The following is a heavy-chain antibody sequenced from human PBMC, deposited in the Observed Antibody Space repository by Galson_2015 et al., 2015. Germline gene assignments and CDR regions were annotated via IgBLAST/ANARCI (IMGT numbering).Heavy chain of an antibody. J-gene: IGHJ4*02. V-gene: IGHV3-53*01. CDR1: GLTVSSND. CDR3: AKAHSSGSLPYFDY. D-gene: IGHD6-19*01. CDR2: TAVSGAT. Sequence: SLRLSCAASGLTVSSNDMSWVRQAPGKGLEWVSTTAVSGATYSADSVKGRFTISRENSKNTLYLQMNSLRAEDTALYYCAKAHSSGSLPYFDYWGQGTLVTVSS.